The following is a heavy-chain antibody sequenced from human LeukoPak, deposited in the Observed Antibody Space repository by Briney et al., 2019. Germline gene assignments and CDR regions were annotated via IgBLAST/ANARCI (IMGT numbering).Heavy chain of an antibody. Sequence: SETLSLTCAVYGGSFSGYYWSWIRQPPGKGLEWIGEINHSGSTNYNPSLKSRVTISVDTSKNQFSLKLSSVTAADTAVYYCARNPAPVRGYRSTGYYFDYWGQGTLVTVSS. CDR3: ARNPAPVRGYRSTGYYFDY. D-gene: IGHD5-18*01. J-gene: IGHJ4*02. CDR1: GGSFSGYY. V-gene: IGHV4-34*01. CDR2: INHSGST.